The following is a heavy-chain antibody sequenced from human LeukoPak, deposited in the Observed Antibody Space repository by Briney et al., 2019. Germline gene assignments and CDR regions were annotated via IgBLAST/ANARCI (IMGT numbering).Heavy chain of an antibody. V-gene: IGHV3-30*02. CDR1: GFTFSSYG. CDR2: IRYDGSNK. Sequence: GGSLRLSCAASGFTFSSYGMHWVRQAPGKGLEWVAFIRYDGSNKYYADSVKGRFTISRDNSKNTLYLQLNSLRAEDTAVYYCAKGSIVGATLFDYWGQGTLVTVSS. CDR3: AKGSIVGATLFDY. D-gene: IGHD1-26*01. J-gene: IGHJ4*02.